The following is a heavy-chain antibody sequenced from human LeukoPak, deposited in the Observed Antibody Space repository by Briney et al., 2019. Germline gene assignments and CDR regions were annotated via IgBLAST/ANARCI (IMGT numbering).Heavy chain of an antibody. Sequence: PSETLSLTCTVSGDSISSSSYYWVWIRQTPGKGLEWIGNISYSGSTYYNPSLKSRVIISVDTSKNQFSLKLSSVTAADTAVYYCARVRGYYYYMDVWGKGTTVTISS. V-gene: IGHV4-39*07. CDR2: ISYSGST. CDR3: ARVRGYYYYMDV. J-gene: IGHJ6*03. CDR1: GDSISSSSYY.